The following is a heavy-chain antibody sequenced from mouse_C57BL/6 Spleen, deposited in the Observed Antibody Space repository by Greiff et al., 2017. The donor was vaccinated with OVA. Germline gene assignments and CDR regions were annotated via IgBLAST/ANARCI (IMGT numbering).Heavy chain of an antibody. CDR1: GYTFTSYG. Sequence: VKLVESGAELARPGASVKLSCKASGYTFTSYGISWVKQRTGQGLEWIGEIYPRSGNTYYNEKFKGKATLTADKSSSTAYMELRSLTSEDSAVYFCARRELIYYAMDYWGQGTSVTVSS. CDR3: ARRELIYYAMDY. V-gene: IGHV1-81*01. J-gene: IGHJ4*01. CDR2: IYPRSGNT.